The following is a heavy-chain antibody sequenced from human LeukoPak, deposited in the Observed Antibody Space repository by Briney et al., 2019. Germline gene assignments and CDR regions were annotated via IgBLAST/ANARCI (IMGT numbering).Heavy chain of an antibody. CDR3: ARGRAKFDY. CDR1: GGSISSYY. CDR2: IYYSGST. J-gene: IGHJ4*02. Sequence: SETLSLTCTVSGGSISSYYWSWIRQPPGKGLEWIGYIYYSGSTNCNPSLKSRVTISVDTSKNQFSLNLSSVTAADTAVYYCARGRAKFDYWGQGTLVTVSS. V-gene: IGHV4-59*01.